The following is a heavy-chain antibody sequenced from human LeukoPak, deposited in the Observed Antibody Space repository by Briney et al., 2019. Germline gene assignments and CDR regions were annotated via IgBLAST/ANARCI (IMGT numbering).Heavy chain of an antibody. CDR1: GYTFTSYG. CDR3: ARPQPDYGDYPPFLYMDV. D-gene: IGHD4-17*01. V-gene: IGHV1-18*01. J-gene: IGHJ6*03. CDR2: ISAYNGNT. Sequence: ASVKVSCKASGYTFTSYGISWVRQAPGQGLEWMGWISAYNGNTNYAQKLQGRVTMTTDTSTSTAYMELRSLRSDDPAVYYCARPQPDYGDYPPFLYMDVWGKGTTVTVSS.